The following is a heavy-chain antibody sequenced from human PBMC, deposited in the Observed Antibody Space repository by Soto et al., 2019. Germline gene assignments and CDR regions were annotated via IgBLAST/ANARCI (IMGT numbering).Heavy chain of an antibody. Sequence: ASVKVSCKASGGTFSSYAISWVRQAPGQGLEWMGGIIPIFGTANYAQKFQGRVTITADESTSTAYMELSSLRSEDTAVYYCARNLWSDYGDYGSAAFDIWGQGTMVTVSS. CDR3: ARNLWSDYGDYGSAAFDI. CDR2: IIPIFGTA. D-gene: IGHD4-17*01. J-gene: IGHJ3*02. V-gene: IGHV1-69*13. CDR1: GGTFSSYA.